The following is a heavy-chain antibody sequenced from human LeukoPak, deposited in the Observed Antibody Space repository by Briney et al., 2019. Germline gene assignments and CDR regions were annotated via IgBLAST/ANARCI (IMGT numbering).Heavy chain of an antibody. J-gene: IGHJ6*03. V-gene: IGHV1-69*13. CDR1: GGTFSSYA. D-gene: IGHD2-2*01. CDR2: IIPIFGTA. CDR3: ARDYWECSSTSCYYYYYYMDV. Sequence: ASVKVSCKASGGTFSSYAISWVRQAPGQGLEWMGGIIPIFGTANYAQKFQGRVTITADESTSTAYMELSSLRSEDTAVYYCARDYWECSSTSCYYYYYYMDVWGKGTTVTVSS.